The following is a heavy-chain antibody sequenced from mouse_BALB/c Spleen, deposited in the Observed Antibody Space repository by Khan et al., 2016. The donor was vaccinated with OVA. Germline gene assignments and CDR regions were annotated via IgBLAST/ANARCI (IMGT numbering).Heavy chain of an antibody. CDR3: AREGDDGGLAY. CDR1: GFTFSDYY. V-gene: IGHV5-12*02. CDR2: LSNRGTTT. J-gene: IGHJ3*01. Sequence: EVELVESGGGLVQPGGSLKLSCATSGFTFSDYYMYWVRQTPEKRLEWVAYLSNRGTTTYYPDTVRGRFTIPRDNAKNTLYLQMSRLESEDTAMYYCAREGDDGGLAYWGQGTLVTVSA. D-gene: IGHD2-3*01.